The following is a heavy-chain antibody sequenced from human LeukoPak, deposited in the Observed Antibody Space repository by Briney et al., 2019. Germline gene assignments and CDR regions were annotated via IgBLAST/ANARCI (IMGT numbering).Heavy chain of an antibody. CDR2: ISAYNGNT. CDR1: GYTFTSYG. V-gene: IGHV1-18*01. J-gene: IGHJ4*02. Sequence: ASVKVSCKASGYTFTSYGISWVRQAPGQGLEWMGWISAYNGNTNYAQKLQGRVTMTTDTSTSTAYMELRSLRSDDTAVYYCARDRLTMVRGVIITGGFGYWGQGTLVTVSS. CDR3: ARDRLTMVRGVIITGGFGY. D-gene: IGHD3-10*01.